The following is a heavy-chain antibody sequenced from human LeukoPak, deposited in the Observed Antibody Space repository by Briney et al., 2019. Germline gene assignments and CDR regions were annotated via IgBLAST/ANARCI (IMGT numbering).Heavy chain of an antibody. Sequence: SETLSLTCTVSGGSISSYYWSWIRQPAGKGLEWIGRIYTSGSTNYNPSLESRVTMSVDTSKNQFSLKLGSVTAADTAVYYCARGTNWNDCDYWGQGTLVTVSS. D-gene: IGHD1-1*01. CDR1: GGSISSYY. CDR2: IYTSGST. J-gene: IGHJ4*02. V-gene: IGHV4-4*07. CDR3: ARGTNWNDCDY.